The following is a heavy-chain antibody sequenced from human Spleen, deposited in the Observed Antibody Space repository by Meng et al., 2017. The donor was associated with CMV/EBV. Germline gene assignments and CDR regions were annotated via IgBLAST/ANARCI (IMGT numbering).Heavy chain of an antibody. D-gene: IGHD6-13*01. Sequence: GESLKISCVSSGFAFSSHWMNWVRQAPGKGLEWVAVIWYDGSKKFYADSVKGRFTISRDNSKNTLYLQMNSLRAEDTAVYYCARDAYTSSWYTNPAYWGQGTLVTVSS. CDR3: ARDAYTSSWYTNPAY. CDR1: GFAFSSHW. J-gene: IGHJ1*01. CDR2: IWYDGSKK. V-gene: IGHV3-33*08.